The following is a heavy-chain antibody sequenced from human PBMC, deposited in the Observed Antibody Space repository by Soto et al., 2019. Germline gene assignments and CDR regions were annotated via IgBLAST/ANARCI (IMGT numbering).Heavy chain of an antibody. CDR1: GFTFSSYG. V-gene: IGHV3-30*18. Sequence: QVQLVESGGGVVQPGRSLRLSCAASGFTFSSYGMHWVRQAPGKGLEWVAVISHDESKKYYVDSVRGRFTISRDNSKNTLYLQMNSLRAEDTALYYCAKAFSGYYVDYWGQGTLVTVSS. J-gene: IGHJ4*02. CDR3: AKAFSGYYVDY. CDR2: ISHDESKK. D-gene: IGHD3-22*01.